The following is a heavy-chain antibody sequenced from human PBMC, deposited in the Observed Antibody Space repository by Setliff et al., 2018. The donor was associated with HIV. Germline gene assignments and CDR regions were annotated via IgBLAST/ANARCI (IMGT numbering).Heavy chain of an antibody. Sequence: AGGSLRLSCAASGFTVSSNYMSWVRQAPGKGLEWVSVIYSGGSTYYADSVKGRFTISRDNTENSLYLQMHSLRPDDTAFYYCVKTTGSVLGTYYFDLWGQGTLVTVSS. V-gene: IGHV3-53*05. CDR2: IYSGGST. J-gene: IGHJ4*02. D-gene: IGHD3-16*01. CDR3: VKTTGSVLGTYYFDL. CDR1: GFTVSSNY.